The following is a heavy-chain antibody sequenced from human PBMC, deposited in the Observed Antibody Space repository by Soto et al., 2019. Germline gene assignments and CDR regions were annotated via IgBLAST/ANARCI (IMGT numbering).Heavy chain of an antibody. Sequence: SETLSLTCTVSGGSVSSGSYFWSWIRQPPGKGLDWIGSIYYSGSANYNPSLKSRVTMSVDTPKNQFSLKLSSVTAADTAVYYCARDGVYCSSTSCSFDYWGQGTLVTVSS. CDR1: GGSVSSGSYF. CDR2: IYYSGSA. V-gene: IGHV4-61*01. J-gene: IGHJ4*02. D-gene: IGHD2-2*01. CDR3: ARDGVYCSSTSCSFDY.